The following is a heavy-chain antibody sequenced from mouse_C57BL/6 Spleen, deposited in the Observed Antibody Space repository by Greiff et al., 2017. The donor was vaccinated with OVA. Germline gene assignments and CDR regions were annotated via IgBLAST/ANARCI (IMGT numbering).Heavy chain of an antibody. CDR3: AREETGTDY. Sequence: VQLVESGPELVKPGASVKISCKASGYAFSSSWMNWVKQRPGKGLEWIGRIYPGDGDNNYNGKFKGKATLTAAKSSSPASLQLSSLTSEDSAVYVCAREETGTDYWGQGTTLTVSS. CDR1: GYAFSSSW. J-gene: IGHJ2*01. V-gene: IGHV1-82*01. CDR2: IYPGDGDN. D-gene: IGHD4-1*01.